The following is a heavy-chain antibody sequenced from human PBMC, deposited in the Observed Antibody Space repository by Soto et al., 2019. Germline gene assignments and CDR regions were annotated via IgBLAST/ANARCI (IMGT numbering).Heavy chain of an antibody. CDR3: ARGSGSYDY. CDR1: GGSFSGYY. D-gene: IGHD1-26*01. Sequence: SETLSLTCAVYGGSFSGYYWSWIRQPPGKGLEWIGEINHSGSTNYNPSLKSQVTISVDTSKNQFSLKLSSVTAADTAVYYCARGSGSYDYWGQGTLVTVSS. V-gene: IGHV4-34*01. J-gene: IGHJ4*02. CDR2: INHSGST.